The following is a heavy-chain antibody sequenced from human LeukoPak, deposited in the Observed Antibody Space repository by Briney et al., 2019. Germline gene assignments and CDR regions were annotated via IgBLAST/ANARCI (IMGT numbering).Heavy chain of an antibody. D-gene: IGHD5-18*01. J-gene: IGHJ4*02. CDR1: GFTFINAW. CDR2: LRSNTHGGTA. V-gene: IGHV3-15*01. Sequence: GGSLKLSCAASGFTFINAWVSWVRQAPGKGLEWVGRLRSNTHGGTADYAAPVKGRFVISRDDSKHTLYLQMYSLKTEDTAVYYCTTRLVDTEPPPHYWGQGTLGTASS. CDR3: TTRLVDTEPPPHY.